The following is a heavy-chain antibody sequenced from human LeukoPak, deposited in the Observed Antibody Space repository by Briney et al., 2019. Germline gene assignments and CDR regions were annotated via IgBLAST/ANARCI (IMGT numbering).Heavy chain of an antibody. CDR1: GGSISSSSSY. CDR3: ARAVPVVPAALIYYYYYMDV. Sequence: SETLSLTCTVSGGSISSSSSYWGWIRQPPGKGLEWIGSIYYSGSTYYNPSLKSRVTISVDTSKNQFSLKLSSVTAADTAVYYCARAVPVVPAALIYYYYYMDVWGKGTTVTVSS. J-gene: IGHJ6*03. V-gene: IGHV4-39*07. D-gene: IGHD2-2*01. CDR2: IYYSGST.